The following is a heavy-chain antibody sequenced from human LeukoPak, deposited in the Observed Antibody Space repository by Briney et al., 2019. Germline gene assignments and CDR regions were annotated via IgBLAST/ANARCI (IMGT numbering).Heavy chain of an antibody. D-gene: IGHD3-10*01. V-gene: IGHV4-34*09. J-gene: IGHJ4*02. CDR2: INYSGGT. CDR3: ATVDLNMVRGIQD. Sequence: SETLSLTCAVYGGSFSGYYWIWIRQHPGKGLEWIGYINYSGGTYRNPSLKSRVTISVDTSKNQFSVTLNSVTAADTAVYYCATVDLNMVRGIQDWGQGTLVTVSS. CDR1: GGSFSGYY.